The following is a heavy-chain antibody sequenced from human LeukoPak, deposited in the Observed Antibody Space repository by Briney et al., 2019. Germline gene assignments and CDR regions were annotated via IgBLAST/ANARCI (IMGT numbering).Heavy chain of an antibody. CDR1: GFTFSSYS. D-gene: IGHD3-3*01. V-gene: IGHV3-21*01. J-gene: IGHJ5*02. CDR2: ISSSSSHI. Sequence: GGSLRLSCAASGFTFSSYSMNWVRQAPGKGLEWVSSISSSSSHIYYADSVKGRFTISRDNAKNSLYLQMNSLRAEDKAVYYCARDGDWFDPWGQGTLVTVSS. CDR3: ARDGDWFDP.